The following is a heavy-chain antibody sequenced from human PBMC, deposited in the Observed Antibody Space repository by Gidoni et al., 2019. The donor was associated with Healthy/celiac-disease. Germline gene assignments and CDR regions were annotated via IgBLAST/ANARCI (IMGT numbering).Heavy chain of an antibody. CDR3: ARDQGGGDPPYTLYFDY. CDR2: IIPILGIA. J-gene: IGHJ4*02. D-gene: IGHD2-21*02. V-gene: IGHV1-69*04. CDR1: GGTFRSYA. Sequence: QVQLVQSGAEVKKPGSSVKVYCKASGGTFRSYAISWVRQAPGQGLEWMGRIIPILGIANYAQKFQGRVTITADKSTSTAYMELSSLRSEDTAVYYCARDQGGGDPPYTLYFDYWGQGTLVTVSS.